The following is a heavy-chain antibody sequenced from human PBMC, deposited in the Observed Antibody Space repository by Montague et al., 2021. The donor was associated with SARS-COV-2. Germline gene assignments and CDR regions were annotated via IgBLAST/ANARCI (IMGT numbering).Heavy chain of an antibody. CDR2: IYYSGST. D-gene: IGHD4-11*01. CDR3: ARHLRVTTVTSHMYHYAMDV. V-gene: IGHV4-59*08. J-gene: IGHJ6*02. CDR1: GDSISNYS. Sequence: SETLSLTCSVSGDSISNYSWSWIRQSPGKGLEWIGYIYYSGSTNYNPSLTSRVTISVDTSKNQVSLKLTSVTAAGTAVYYCARHLRVTTVTSHMYHYAMDVRGQGTTVTVSS.